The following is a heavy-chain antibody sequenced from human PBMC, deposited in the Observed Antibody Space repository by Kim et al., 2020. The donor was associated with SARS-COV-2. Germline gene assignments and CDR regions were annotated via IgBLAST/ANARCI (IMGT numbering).Heavy chain of an antibody. V-gene: IGHV3-66*01. CDR3: AREPESPITSRGAFDN. D-gene: IGHD3-3*01. CDR1: GFTVSSNY. CDR2: IYSGGST. Sequence: GGSLRLSCAASGFTVSSNYMSWVRQAPGKGLEWVSVIYSGGSTYYADSVKGRFTISRDNSKNTLYLQMNSMRAEDTAVYYCAREPESPITSRGAFDNWG. J-gene: IGHJ3*02.